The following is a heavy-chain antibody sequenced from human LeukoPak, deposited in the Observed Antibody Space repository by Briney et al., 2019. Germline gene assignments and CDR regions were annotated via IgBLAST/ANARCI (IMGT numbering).Heavy chain of an antibody. CDR2: IWYDGSNK. V-gene: IGHV3-33*06. J-gene: IGHJ4*02. CDR3: AKGNQGYSSGWAAN. Sequence: GRSLRLSCAVSGFTFSSYGMHWVRQAPGKGLEWVAVIWYDGSNKYYADSVKGRFTISRDNSENTLYLQMNSLRAEDTAVYYCAKGNQGYSSGWAANWGQGTLVTVSS. D-gene: IGHD6-19*01. CDR1: GFTFSSYG.